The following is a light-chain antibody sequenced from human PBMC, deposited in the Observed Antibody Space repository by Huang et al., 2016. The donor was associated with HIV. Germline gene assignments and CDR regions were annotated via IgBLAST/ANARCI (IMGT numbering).Light chain of an antibody. CDR2: EVS. CDR3: MQSGHLPFA. Sequence: DIMLTQTPLSLSVTPGQPASISCKSSRSLLQSDGKTFLYWFLQRPGLPPQRLIYEVSNRVSGVPDRFSGSGSATDFTLTISRVEAEDVGVYYCMQSGHLPFAFGPGTKVD. V-gene: IGKV2D-29*01. CDR1: RSLLQSDGKTF. J-gene: IGKJ3*01.